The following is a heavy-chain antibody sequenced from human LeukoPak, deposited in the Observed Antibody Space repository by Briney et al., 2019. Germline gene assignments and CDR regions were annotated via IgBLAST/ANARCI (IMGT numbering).Heavy chain of an antibody. J-gene: IGHJ3*02. CDR1: GGSISGYY. Sequence: SETLSLTCTVSGGSISGYYWSWSRQPPGKGVEWIGNLYYMRGAWYKSSLKSRVTTSVDTSKNQFSLKLSSVTAADTAVYYCARDNPRQRITIFGVVICAFDIWGQGTMVTVSS. V-gene: IGHV4-59*12. D-gene: IGHD3-3*01. CDR2: LYYMRGA. CDR3: ARDNPRQRITIFGVVICAFDI.